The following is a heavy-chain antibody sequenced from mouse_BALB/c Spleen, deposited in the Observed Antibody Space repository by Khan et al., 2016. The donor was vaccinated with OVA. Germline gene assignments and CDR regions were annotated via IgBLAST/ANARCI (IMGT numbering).Heavy chain of an antibody. CDR2: IRYSGST. V-gene: IGHV3-1*02. J-gene: IGHJ2*01. CDR3: ARTAWLNY. D-gene: IGHD1-2*01. Sequence: VQLQESGPGLVKPSQSLSLTCTVTGYSITSGYGWNWIRQLPGNKLEWMGYIRYSGSTNYNPSLKSRITITRDTSKNPFYLQLSSVTTEDTATYYCARTAWLNYWGQGTTLTVSS. CDR1: GYSITSGYG.